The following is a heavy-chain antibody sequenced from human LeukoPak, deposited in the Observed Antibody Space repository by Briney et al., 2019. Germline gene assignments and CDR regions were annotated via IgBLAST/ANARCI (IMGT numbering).Heavy chain of an antibody. D-gene: IGHD1-26*01. CDR1: GYSISSGYY. CDR3: AIALVGATENWFDP. V-gene: IGHV4-38-2*01. CDR2: IYHSGST. J-gene: IGHJ5*02. Sequence: PSETLSLTCAVSGYSISSGYYWGWIRQPPGKGLERIGSIYHSGSTYYNPSLKSRVTMSVDTSKNQFSLKLSSVTAADTAVYYCAIALVGATENWFDPWGQGTLVTVSS.